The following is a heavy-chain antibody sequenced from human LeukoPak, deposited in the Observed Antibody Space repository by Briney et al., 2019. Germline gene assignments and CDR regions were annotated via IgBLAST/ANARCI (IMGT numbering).Heavy chain of an antibody. J-gene: IGHJ4*02. D-gene: IGHD2-21*02. V-gene: IGHV4-59*12. CDR2: IYYSGGA. CDR3: ARTHCEGDCFSAIRY. Sequence: SETLPLTCTVSGGSISSYYWSWIRQPPGKGLEWIGSIYYSGGADYNPSLQSRVTISVDTSKNEFSLKVRSVTAADTAVYFCARTHCEGDCFSAIRYWGQGTPVTVSS. CDR1: GGSISSYY.